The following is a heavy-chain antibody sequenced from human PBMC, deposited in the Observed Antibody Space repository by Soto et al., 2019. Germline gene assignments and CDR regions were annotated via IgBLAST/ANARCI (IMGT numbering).Heavy chain of an antibody. CDR3: ARRGHYYYDSSGYYFGEGPYYY. CDR2: ISSNGGST. J-gene: IGHJ4*02. Sequence: GGSLRLSCAASGFTFSSYAMHWVRQAPGKGLEYVSAISSNGGSTYYANSVKGRFTISRDNSKNTLYLQMGSLRAEDMAVYYWARRGHYYYDSSGYYFGEGPYYYWGQGTLVTVSS. D-gene: IGHD3-22*01. CDR1: GFTFSSYA. V-gene: IGHV3-64*01.